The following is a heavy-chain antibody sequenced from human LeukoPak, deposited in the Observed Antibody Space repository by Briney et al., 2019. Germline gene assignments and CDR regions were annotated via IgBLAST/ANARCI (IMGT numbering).Heavy chain of an antibody. CDR2: INPNSGGT. CDR1: GYTFTGYY. D-gene: IGHD6-19*01. V-gene: IGHV1-2*06. CDR3: AREPQWLAIDY. J-gene: IGHJ4*02. Sequence: ASVKVSCKASGYTFTGYYMHWVRQAPGQGLVWMGRINPNSGGTSYAQKFQGRVTMTRDTSISTAYMELSRLRSDDTAVYYCAREPQWLAIDYWGQGTLVTVSS.